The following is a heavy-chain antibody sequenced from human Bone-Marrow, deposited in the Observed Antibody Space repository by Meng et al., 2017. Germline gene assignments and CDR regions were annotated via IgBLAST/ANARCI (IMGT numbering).Heavy chain of an antibody. Sequence: SVKVSCKASGGTFSSYAIRWVRQAPGQGLEWMGGIIPIFGTANYAQKFQGRVTITADESTSTAYMELSSLRSEDTAVYYCARDQLHGSGGDYHRDVYYYYGMDVWGQGTTVTFSS. J-gene: IGHJ6*02. V-gene: IGHV1-69*13. CDR1: GGTFSSYA. D-gene: IGHD4-17*01. CDR2: IIPIFGTA. CDR3: ARDQLHGSGGDYHRDVYYYYGMDV.